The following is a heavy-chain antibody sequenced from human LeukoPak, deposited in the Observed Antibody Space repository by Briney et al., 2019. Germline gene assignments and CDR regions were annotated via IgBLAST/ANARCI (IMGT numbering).Heavy chain of an antibody. Sequence: PGRSLRLSCAASGFTFSSYGMHWVRQAPGKGLEWVAVIWYDGSNKYYADSVKGRFTISRDNSKNTLYPQMNSLRAEDTAVYYCAKGGTYSGSYLDDYWGQGTLVTVSS. CDR1: GFTFSSYG. V-gene: IGHV3-33*06. CDR2: IWYDGSNK. J-gene: IGHJ4*02. CDR3: AKGGTYSGSYLDDY. D-gene: IGHD1-26*01.